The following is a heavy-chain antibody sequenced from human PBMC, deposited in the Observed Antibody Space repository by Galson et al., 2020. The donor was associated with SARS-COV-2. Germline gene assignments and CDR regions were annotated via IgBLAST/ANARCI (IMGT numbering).Heavy chain of an antibody. J-gene: IGHJ4*02. Sequence: SETLSLICTVSGYSISSGFYWGWIRQTPGKGLEWIVNVHHRGSTYYNPSLKSRLSRSVDTTKNQFSLQLSSVTAADSAVYYCARSRVTTGYFDYGGQGRPVTVSS. D-gene: IGHD4-17*01. CDR1: GYSISSGFY. V-gene: IGHV4-38-2*02. CDR2: VHHRGST. CDR3: ARSRVTTGYFDY.